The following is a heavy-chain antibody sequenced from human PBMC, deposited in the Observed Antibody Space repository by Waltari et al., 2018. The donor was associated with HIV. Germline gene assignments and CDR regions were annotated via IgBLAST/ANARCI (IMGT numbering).Heavy chain of an antibody. CDR3: VKERGPFNGFDI. J-gene: IGHJ3*02. V-gene: IGHV3-33*06. Sequence: VYLMESGGGVVQPGGSLKLSFAASGFTFSSYGMHWVGQGPGRGLGWVEVVWPRRYNKFYADSVRGRFTCSRDNSKYTLSLQMNSLRAEDTALYYCVKERGPFNGFDIWGQGTMVTVSS. CDR1: GFTFSSYG. D-gene: IGHD3-16*01. CDR2: VWPRRYNK.